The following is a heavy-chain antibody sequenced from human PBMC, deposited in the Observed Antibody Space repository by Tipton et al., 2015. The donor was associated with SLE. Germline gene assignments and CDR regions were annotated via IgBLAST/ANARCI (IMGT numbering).Heavy chain of an antibody. Sequence: SLRLSCAASGFSFSNFAMHWVRQAPGKGLEWMAVISHDGRTVYYADSVKDRFTISRDNSKNTLYLQMNSLRAEDTAVYYCARGQLGFDYWGQGTLVTVSS. CDR1: GFSFSNFA. CDR3: ARGQLGFDY. V-gene: IGHV3-30*04. CDR2: ISHDGRTV. D-gene: IGHD6-13*01. J-gene: IGHJ4*02.